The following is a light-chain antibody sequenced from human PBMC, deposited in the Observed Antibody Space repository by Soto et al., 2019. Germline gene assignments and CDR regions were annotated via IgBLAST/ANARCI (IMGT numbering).Light chain of an antibody. CDR2: DVS. CDR1: SSDVGGYNN. CDR3: SSYTSSSTPYV. Sequence: QSALTQPASVSGSPGQSITISCTGTSSDVGGYNNVSWYQQHPGKAPKLMIYDVSNRPSGVSNRFSGSKSGNMASLTISGLQAEDEADYYCSSYTSSSTPYVFGTGTKLTVL. V-gene: IGLV2-14*01. J-gene: IGLJ1*01.